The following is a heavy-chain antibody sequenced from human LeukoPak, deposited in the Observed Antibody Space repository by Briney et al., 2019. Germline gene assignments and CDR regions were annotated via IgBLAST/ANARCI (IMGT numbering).Heavy chain of an antibody. D-gene: IGHD3-22*01. CDR3: ARDPSYYDSSGYYTEDPFQH. CDR1: GCSISNTGYF. J-gene: IGHJ1*01. CDR2: IYYNGTT. Sequence: SETLSLTCNVSGCSISNTGYFWGWIRQPPGKGLEWIGTIYYNGTTYYNRSLKSRVTISVDTSKSQFSLKLSSVTAADTAVYYRARDPSYYDSSGYYTEDPFQHWGQGTLVTVSS. V-gene: IGHV4-39*07.